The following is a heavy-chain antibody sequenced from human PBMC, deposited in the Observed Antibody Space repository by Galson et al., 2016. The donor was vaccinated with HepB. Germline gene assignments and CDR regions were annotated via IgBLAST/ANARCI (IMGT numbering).Heavy chain of an antibody. D-gene: IGHD3-10*02. CDR2: IYYSGST. V-gene: IGHV4-31*03. CDR3: ARCSEAVWFDP. J-gene: IGHJ5*02. CDR1: GGSISSGAYY. Sequence: TLSLTCTVPGGSISSGAYYWSWIRQHPGKDLEWIGYIYYSGSTYYNPSLKSRVTISVDTSKDQFSLKLSSVTAADTAVYYCARCSEAVWFDPWGQGTLVTVSS.